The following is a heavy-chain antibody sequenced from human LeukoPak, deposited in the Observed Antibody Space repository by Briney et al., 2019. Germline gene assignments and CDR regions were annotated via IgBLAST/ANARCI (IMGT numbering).Heavy chain of an antibody. V-gene: IGHV4-39*01. Sequence: SETLSLTCTVAGGSISSSSYYWGWIRQPPGKGLEWIGSIYYSGSTYYNPSLKSRVTISVDTSKNQFSLKLSSVTATDTAVYYCARPFTKNSSGRGFEYWGQGTLVTVSS. J-gene: IGHJ4*02. CDR2: IYYSGST. CDR3: ARPFTKNSSGRGFEY. CDR1: GGSISSSSYY. D-gene: IGHD6-19*01.